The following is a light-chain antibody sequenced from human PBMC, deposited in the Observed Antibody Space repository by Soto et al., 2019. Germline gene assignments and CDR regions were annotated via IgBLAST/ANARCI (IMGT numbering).Light chain of an antibody. V-gene: IGKV3-15*01. CDR1: QSINAH. CDR3: QQYNTWLWT. Sequence: VMTQSPATLSVSPGERVTLSCRASQSINAHLAWYQQKPGQAPRLLIHGASTRATGIPARFSGSGFGIEFILTISSLQSEDFAVYYCQQYNTWLWTFGKGTKVEIQ. CDR2: GAS. J-gene: IGKJ1*01.